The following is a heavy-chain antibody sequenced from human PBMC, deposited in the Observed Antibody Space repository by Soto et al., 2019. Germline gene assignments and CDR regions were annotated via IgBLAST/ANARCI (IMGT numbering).Heavy chain of an antibody. Sequence: SETLSLTCIFSGGSISSGSYYLGWIRQPPGKGLEWIASIYYSGSTYYNPSLKSRVTIFVDTSKNQFSLKLSSVTAADTALYYCARQGYYGSGSYYKFRWFDPWGQGTLVTVSS. CDR3: ARQGYYGSGSYYKFRWFDP. CDR1: GGSISSGSYY. V-gene: IGHV4-39*01. J-gene: IGHJ5*02. CDR2: IYYSGST. D-gene: IGHD3-10*01.